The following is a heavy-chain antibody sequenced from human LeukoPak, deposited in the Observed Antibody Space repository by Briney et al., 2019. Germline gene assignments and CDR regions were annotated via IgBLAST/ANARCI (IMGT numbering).Heavy chain of an antibody. D-gene: IGHD3-16*02. Sequence: ASVKVSCKVSGYTLTELSMHWVRQAPGKGLEWMGGFDPEDGETIYAQKFQGRVTMTEDTSTDTAYMELSSLRSEDTAVYYCATGVFDYVWGSYRYTGNYWGQGTLVTVSS. CDR2: FDPEDGET. CDR3: ATGVFDYVWGSYRYTGNY. V-gene: IGHV1-24*01. CDR1: GYTLTELS. J-gene: IGHJ4*02.